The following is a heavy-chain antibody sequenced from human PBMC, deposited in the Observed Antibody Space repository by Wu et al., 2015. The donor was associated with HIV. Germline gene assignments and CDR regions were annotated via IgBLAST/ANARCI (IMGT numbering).Heavy chain of an antibody. D-gene: IGHD6-19*01. CDR1: GYTFTGNY. Sequence: QVQLVQSGTEVKKPGASLRVSCKASGYTFTGNYIHWVRQAPGQGLEWMGWINPNSGNTGYAQKFQGRVTMTRNTSISTAYMELSSLRSEDTAVYYCARGNKYSSGWYFRGVIWLDPWGQGTQVTVSS. CDR2: INPNSGNT. V-gene: IGHV1-8*02. J-gene: IGHJ5*02. CDR3: ARGNKYSSGWYFRGVIWLDP.